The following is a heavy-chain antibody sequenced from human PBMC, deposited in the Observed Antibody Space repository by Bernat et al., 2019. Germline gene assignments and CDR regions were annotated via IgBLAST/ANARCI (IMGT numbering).Heavy chain of an antibody. J-gene: IGHJ2*01. CDR3: AKKKGSGWANWYFDL. CDR1: GFTFSSYA. Sequence: EVQLVESGGGLVQPGGSLRLSCAASGFTFSSYAMSWVRQAPGKGLEWVSAITSSGGSTYYADSVKGRFTISRDSSKNTLYLQMNSLTAEDTAVYSCAKKKGSGWANWYFDLWGRGTPVTVSS. D-gene: IGHD3-22*01. CDR2: ITSSGGST. V-gene: IGHV3-23*04.